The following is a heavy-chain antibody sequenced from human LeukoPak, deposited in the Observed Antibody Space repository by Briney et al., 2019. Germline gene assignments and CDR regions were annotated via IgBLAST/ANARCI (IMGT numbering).Heavy chain of an antibody. CDR3: ARDGDSSGYTINWFDP. J-gene: IGHJ5*02. CDR2: IYTSGST. CDR1: GGSIRSYY. D-gene: IGHD3-22*01. Sequence: SENLSLTCTVSGGSIRSYYWNWIRQPAGKGLEWIGRIYTSGSTNYNPSLKSRVTMSVDTSKNQFSLKLSSVTAADTAVYYCARDGDSSGYTINWFDPWGQGTLVTVSS. V-gene: IGHV4-4*07.